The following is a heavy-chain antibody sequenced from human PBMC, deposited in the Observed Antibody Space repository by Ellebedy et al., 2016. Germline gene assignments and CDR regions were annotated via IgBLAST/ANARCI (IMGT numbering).Heavy chain of an antibody. D-gene: IGHD3-10*01. Sequence: SETLSLTCIVSGGSISNRSNSWGWLRQPPGKGLEWIGSISYSGSTYSDPSLKSRVTISVATSKNQFSLKLRSVTAADTAVYYCARVVTMVRGVNRWFDPWGQGTLVTVAS. V-gene: IGHV4-39*07. CDR2: ISYSGST. J-gene: IGHJ5*02. CDR1: GGSISNRSNS. CDR3: ARVVTMVRGVNRWFDP.